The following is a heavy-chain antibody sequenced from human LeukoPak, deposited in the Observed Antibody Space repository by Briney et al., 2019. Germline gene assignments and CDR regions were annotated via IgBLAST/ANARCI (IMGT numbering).Heavy chain of an antibody. V-gene: IGHV3-11*01. CDR1: GFTFSDYY. CDR3: ARDPILGYCSSTSCRRAPYWYFDL. Sequence: PGGSLRLSCAASGFTFSDYYMSWIRQAPGKGLEWVSYISSSGSTIYYADSVKGRFTISRDNAKNSLYLQMNSLRAEDTAVYYCARDPILGYCSSTSCRRAPYWYFDLWGRGTLVTVSS. CDR2: ISSSGSTI. J-gene: IGHJ2*01. D-gene: IGHD2-2*01.